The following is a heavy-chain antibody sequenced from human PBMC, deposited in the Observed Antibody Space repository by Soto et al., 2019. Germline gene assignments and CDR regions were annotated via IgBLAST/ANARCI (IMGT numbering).Heavy chain of an antibody. Sequence: QVPLVQSGAEVKKPGASVKVSCKASGYTFTSYGISWVRQAPGQGLEWMGIINPSGGSTSYAQKFQGRVTMTRDTSTSTVYMELSSLRSEDTAVYYCARDPGYCSSTSCRVYDYWGQGTLVTVSS. CDR1: GYTFTSYG. V-gene: IGHV1-46*01. CDR3: ARDPGYCSSTSCRVYDY. J-gene: IGHJ4*02. CDR2: INPSGGST. D-gene: IGHD2-2*01.